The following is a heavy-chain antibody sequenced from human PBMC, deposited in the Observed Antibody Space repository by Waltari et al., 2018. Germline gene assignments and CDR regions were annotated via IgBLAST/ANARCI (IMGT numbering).Heavy chain of an antibody. V-gene: IGHV3-21*01. Sequence: EVQLVESGGGLVKPGGSLRLSCAASGFTFSSYSMNWVRQAPGKGLEWVSYISSSSSFIYYSDSVKGRFTISRDNAKNSLYLQMNSLRAEDTAVYYCGREGTTVTTTKGTDVWGKGTTVTVSS. CDR3: GREGTTVTTTKGTDV. CDR2: ISSSSSFI. D-gene: IGHD4-17*01. CDR1: GFTFSSYS. J-gene: IGHJ6*04.